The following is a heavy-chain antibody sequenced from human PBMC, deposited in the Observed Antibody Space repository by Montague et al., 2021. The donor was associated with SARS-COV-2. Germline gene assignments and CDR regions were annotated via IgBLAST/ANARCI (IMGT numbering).Heavy chain of an antibody. CDR3: ARVRAVPAAMRIFSLGRSYYGMDV. J-gene: IGHJ6*02. CDR1: GGSFSGYY. V-gene: IGHV4-34*01. CDR2: INHSGST. D-gene: IGHD2-2*01. Sequence: SETLSLTCAVYGGSFSGYYWSWIRQPPGKGLEWIGEINHSGSTNYNPSLKSRVTILVDTSKNQFSLKLSSVTAADTAVYYCARVRAVPAAMRIFSLGRSYYGMDVWGQGTTVTVSS.